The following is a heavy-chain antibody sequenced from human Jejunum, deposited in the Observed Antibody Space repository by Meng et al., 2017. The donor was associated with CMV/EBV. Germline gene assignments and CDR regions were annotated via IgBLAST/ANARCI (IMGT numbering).Heavy chain of an antibody. Sequence: SGFTVSTDYMSWVRQAQGKGLEWVSSIYIGSRTDYADSVKGRFTISRDNPKNTLILQMNNLRPEDTALYYCARFSIVGRTNAFDIWGHGTMVTVSS. CDR3: ARFSIVGRTNAFDI. V-gene: IGHV3-53*01. D-gene: IGHD1-26*01. J-gene: IGHJ3*02. CDR2: IYIGSRT. CDR1: GFTVSTDY.